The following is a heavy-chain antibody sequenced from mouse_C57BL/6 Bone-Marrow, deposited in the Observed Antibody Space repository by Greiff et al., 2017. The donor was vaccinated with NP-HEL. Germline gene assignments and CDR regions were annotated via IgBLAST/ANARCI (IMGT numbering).Heavy chain of an antibody. CDR1: GYTFTSYD. CDR2: IYPRDGST. J-gene: IGHJ4*01. CDR3: ARNDAMDY. V-gene: IGHV1-85*01. Sequence: QVHVKQSGPELVKPGASVKLSCKASGYTFTSYDINWVKQRPGQGLEWIGWIYPRDGSTKYNEKFKGKATLTVDTSSSTAYMELHSLTSEDSAVYFCARNDAMDYWGQGTSVTVSS.